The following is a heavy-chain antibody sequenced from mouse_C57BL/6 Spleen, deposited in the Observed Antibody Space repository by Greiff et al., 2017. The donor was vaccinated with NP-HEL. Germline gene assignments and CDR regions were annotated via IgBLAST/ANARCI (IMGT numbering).Heavy chain of an antibody. J-gene: IGHJ1*03. Sequence: QVQLKQPGTELVKPGASVKLSCKASGYTFTSYWMHWVKQRPGQGLEWIGNINPSNGGTNYNEKFKSKATLTVDKSSSTAYMQLSSLTSEDSAVYYCARGEGLRRYFDVWGTGTTVTVSS. D-gene: IGHD2-4*01. CDR3: ARGEGLRRYFDV. CDR1: GYTFTSYW. CDR2: INPSNGGT. V-gene: IGHV1-53*01.